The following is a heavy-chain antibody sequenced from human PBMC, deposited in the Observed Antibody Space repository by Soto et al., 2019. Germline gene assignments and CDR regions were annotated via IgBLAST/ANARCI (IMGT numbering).Heavy chain of an antibody. V-gene: IGHV3-11*01. J-gene: IGHJ4*02. CDR1: GFTFSDYY. CDR2: ISGSGSTT. Sequence: QVHLEESGGGLVKPGGSLRLSCTASGFTFSDYYMCWIRQAPGKGLEWLAYISGSGSTTYYTDSVKGRFAISRDNARTSLYLQINSLRVEDSAVYYCARSSLTYFEFWGQGTLVTVSS. CDR3: ARSSLTYFEF.